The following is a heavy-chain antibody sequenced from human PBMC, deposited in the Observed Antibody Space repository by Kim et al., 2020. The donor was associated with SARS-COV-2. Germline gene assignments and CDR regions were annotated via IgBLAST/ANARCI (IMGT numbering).Heavy chain of an antibody. CDR3: ARDEVATTHYYGMDV. CDR1: GFTFSSYE. CDR2: ISSSGSST. V-gene: IGHV3-48*03. Sequence: GGSLRLSCAASGFTFSSYEMNWVRQAPGKGLEWVSYISSSGSSTYYADSVKGRFTISRDNAKNSLYLQMNSLRAEDTAVYYCARDEVATTHYYGMDVWRQGTTVSVSS. J-gene: IGHJ6*02. D-gene: IGHD5-12*01.